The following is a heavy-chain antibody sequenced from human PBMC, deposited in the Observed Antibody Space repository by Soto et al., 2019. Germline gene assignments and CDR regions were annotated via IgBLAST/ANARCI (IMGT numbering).Heavy chain of an antibody. Sequence: QVQLVQSGAEVKEPGASVKVSCKASGYNFTSYGLSWVRQAPGQGLEWMGWINADNGKTEYAQRYAQKYQGRVTMTTGTSSSTDYMELTRLRSDDTAVYYCATDLSWVCGGDSFYTNEGYYGMDVWGRGTTVTVSS. CDR1: GYNFTSYG. CDR2: INADNGKT. V-gene: IGHV1-18*01. D-gene: IGHD2-21*02. CDR3: ATDLSWVCGGDSFYTNEGYYGMDV. J-gene: IGHJ6*02.